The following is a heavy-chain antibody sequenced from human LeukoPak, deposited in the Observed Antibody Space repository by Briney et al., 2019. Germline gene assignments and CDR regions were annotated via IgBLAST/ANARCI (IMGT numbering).Heavy chain of an antibody. Sequence: SVKVSCKASGYTFTSYGISWVRQAPGQGLEWMGRIIPILGIANYAQKFQGRVTITADKSTSTAYMELSSLRSEDTAVYYCARVYCGGDCPNWFDPWGQGTLVTVSS. CDR2: IIPILGIA. CDR3: ARVYCGGDCPNWFDP. D-gene: IGHD2-21*02. J-gene: IGHJ5*02. CDR1: GYTFTSYG. V-gene: IGHV1-69*04.